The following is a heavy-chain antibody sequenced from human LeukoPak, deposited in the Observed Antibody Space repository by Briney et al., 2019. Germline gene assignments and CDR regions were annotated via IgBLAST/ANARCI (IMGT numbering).Heavy chain of an antibody. CDR2: ICGSGGST. CDR1: GFTFSSYA. Sequence: PGGSLRLSCAASGFTFSSYAMSSVRQAPRKGLEWVSAICGSGGSTYYADSAKVRFTISRDHSKNTLYLQMNSLRAEDTAVYYCAKREVLYRVTTFDYWGQGTLVTVSS. D-gene: IGHD4-17*01. V-gene: IGHV3-23*01. CDR3: AKREVLYRVTTFDY. J-gene: IGHJ4*02.